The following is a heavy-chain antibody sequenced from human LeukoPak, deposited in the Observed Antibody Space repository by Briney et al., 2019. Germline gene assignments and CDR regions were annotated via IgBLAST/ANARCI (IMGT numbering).Heavy chain of an antibody. D-gene: IGHD5-24*01. CDR2: IYSGGST. J-gene: IGHJ3*02. Sequence: GGSLRLSCAASGFTVSTNYMSWVRQAPGKGRKWFSVIYSGGSTYYADSVKGRFTISRDNSKNTLYLQMNSLRAEDTAVYYCATVEMATMIDAFDIWGQGTMVTVSS. V-gene: IGHV3-66*01. CDR1: GFTVSTNY. CDR3: ATVEMATMIDAFDI.